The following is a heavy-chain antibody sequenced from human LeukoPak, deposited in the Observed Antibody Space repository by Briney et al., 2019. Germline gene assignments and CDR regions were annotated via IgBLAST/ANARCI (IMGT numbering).Heavy chain of an antibody. CDR1: GFTFSSYS. CDR3: ARDRQGDYAHEY. Sequence: GGSLRLSCAASGFTFSSYSMNWVRQAPGKGLEWVSYISSTSSTMYYADSVKGRFTISRDNAKNSLYLQLNSLRDEDAAVYYCARDRQGDYAHEYWGQGTLVTVSS. D-gene: IGHD4-17*01. J-gene: IGHJ4*02. V-gene: IGHV3-48*02. CDR2: ISSTSSTM.